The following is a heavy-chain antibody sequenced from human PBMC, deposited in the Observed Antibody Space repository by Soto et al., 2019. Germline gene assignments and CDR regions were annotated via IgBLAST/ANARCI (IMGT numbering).Heavy chain of an antibody. V-gene: IGHV1-69*01. CDR3: ATPSLEVRPKGGYYYADV. CDR2: IIPISGVP. J-gene: IGHJ6*02. CDR1: GTTFSYSA. D-gene: IGHD6-6*01. Sequence: QVHLVQSGAEVKKPGSSVKVSCKASGTTFSYSAINWVRQAPGQGLEWMGGIIPISGVPNYAQKFQGIVTITAEESTTTVYMPMSGLKSEDTAVYYCATPSLEVRPKGGYYYADVWGQGTTVTVSS.